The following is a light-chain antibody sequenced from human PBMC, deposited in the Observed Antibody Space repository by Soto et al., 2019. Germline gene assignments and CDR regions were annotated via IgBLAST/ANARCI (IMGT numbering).Light chain of an antibody. Sequence: DIQLTQSPSFLSASVGDRVTVTCRASQGISGYLAWYQQKPGKAPKLLIYATSTLQSGIPSRFSGRGSGTEVTLTISSLQPEDLATYYCQQLYSYPVTFGQGTKLEIK. J-gene: IGKJ2*01. CDR3: QQLYSYPVT. V-gene: IGKV1-9*01. CDR1: QGISGY. CDR2: ATS.